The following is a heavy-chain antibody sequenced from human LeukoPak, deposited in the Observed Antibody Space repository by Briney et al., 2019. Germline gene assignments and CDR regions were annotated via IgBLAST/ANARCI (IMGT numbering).Heavy chain of an antibody. Sequence: SVKVSCKASGGTFSSYAISWVRQAPGQGLEWMGGIIPIFGTANYAQKFQGRVTITRNTSISTAYMELSSLRSEDTAVYYCARFPSSTYYSDSGYWGQGTLVTVSS. D-gene: IGHD3-10*01. V-gene: IGHV1-69*05. CDR3: ARFPSSTYYSDSGY. CDR1: GGTFSSYA. CDR2: IIPIFGTA. J-gene: IGHJ4*02.